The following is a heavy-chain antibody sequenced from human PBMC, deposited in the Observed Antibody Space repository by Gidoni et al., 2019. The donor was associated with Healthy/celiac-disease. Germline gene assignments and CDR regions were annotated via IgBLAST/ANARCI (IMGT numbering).Heavy chain of an antibody. V-gene: IGHV3-48*01. D-gene: IGHD3-22*01. J-gene: IGHJ4*02. Sequence: EVQLVESGGGLVQPGGSLRLSCAASGFTFSSYSMNWVRQAPGKGLEWVSYISSSSSTIYYADSVKGRFTISRDNAKNSLYLQMNSLRAEDTAVYYCARGGRWLFPVYFDYWGQGTLVTVSS. CDR1: GFTFSSYS. CDR2: ISSSSSTI. CDR3: ARGGRWLFPVYFDY.